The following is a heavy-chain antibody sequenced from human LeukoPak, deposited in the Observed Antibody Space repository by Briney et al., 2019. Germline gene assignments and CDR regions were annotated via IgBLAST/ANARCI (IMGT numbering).Heavy chain of an antibody. CDR1: GYTFTSYY. Sequence: GASLKVSCKASGYTFTSYYMHWVRQAPGQGLEWMGIINPIGGSTSYAQKFQGRVTMTRDTSTSTVYMEQSSLRSEDTAVYYCAREDTILGYYGMDVWGQGTTVTVSS. V-gene: IGHV1-46*01. CDR3: AREDTILGYYGMDV. CDR2: INPIGGST. J-gene: IGHJ6*02. D-gene: IGHD3-3*01.